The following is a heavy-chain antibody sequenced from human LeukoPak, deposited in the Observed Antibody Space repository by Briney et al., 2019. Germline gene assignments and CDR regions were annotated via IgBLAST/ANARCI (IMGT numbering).Heavy chain of an antibody. V-gene: IGHV3-9*03. J-gene: IGHJ4*02. CDR2: ISWNSGSI. Sequence: GGSLRLSCAASGFTIDDYAMHWVRQAPGKGLEWVSGISWNSGSIGYADSVKGRFTISRDNAKNSLYLQMNSLRAEDMALYYCAKDSLRYYDSSGSTYYFDYWGQGTLVTVSS. CDR3: AKDSLRYYDSSGSTYYFDY. D-gene: IGHD3-22*01. CDR1: GFTIDDYA.